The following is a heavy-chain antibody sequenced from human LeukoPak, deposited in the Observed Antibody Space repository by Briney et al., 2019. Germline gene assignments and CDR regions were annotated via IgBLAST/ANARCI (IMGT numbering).Heavy chain of an antibody. CDR3: ANEIRPKDY. V-gene: IGHV3-23*01. Sequence: PGGSLRLSCAASEFDFSSHAMTWVRQAPEKGLEWVSAISISGSKTYPADSVKGRFTISRDNSKNTLYLQMNSLRAEDTAVYYCANEIRPKDYWGQGTLVTVSS. CDR1: EFDFSSHA. J-gene: IGHJ4*02. D-gene: IGHD4-17*01. CDR2: ISISGSKT.